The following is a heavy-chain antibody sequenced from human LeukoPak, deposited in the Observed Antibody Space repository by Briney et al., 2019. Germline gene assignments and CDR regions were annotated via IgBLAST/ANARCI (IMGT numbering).Heavy chain of an antibody. CDR1: GFTFSTYP. Sequence: GGSLRLSCAASGFTFSTYPMNWVRQAPGKGLEWISHIRGSGTTDYADSVKGRFTISRDNAKNSLYLQLSSPRAEDTAVYYCARDYDYGFDNWGQGTLVTVSS. V-gene: IGHV3-69-1*01. CDR3: ARDYDYGFDN. J-gene: IGHJ4*02. CDR2: IRGSGTT. D-gene: IGHD4-17*01.